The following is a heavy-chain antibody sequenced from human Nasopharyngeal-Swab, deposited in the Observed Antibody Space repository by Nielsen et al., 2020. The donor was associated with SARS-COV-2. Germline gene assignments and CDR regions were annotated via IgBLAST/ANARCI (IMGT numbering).Heavy chain of an antibody. CDR2: ISYDGSNK. CDR3: ARDGAAGRGSYYFDY. D-gene: IGHD6-13*01. V-gene: IGHV3-30*04. J-gene: IGHJ4*02. CDR1: GFTFSSYA. Sequence: GGSLRLSCAASGFTFSSYAMHWVRQAPGKGLEWVAAISYDGSNKYYADSVKGRFTISRDNSKNTLYLQMNSLRAEDTAVYYCARDGAAGRGSYYFDYWGQGTLVTVSS.